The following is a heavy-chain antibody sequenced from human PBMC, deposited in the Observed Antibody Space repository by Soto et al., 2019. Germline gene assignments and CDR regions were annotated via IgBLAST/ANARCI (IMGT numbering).Heavy chain of an antibody. CDR3: AKRPASIITFDY. CDR1: GFTFSNYA. J-gene: IGHJ4*02. CDR2: ISGNGGST. V-gene: IGHV3-23*01. Sequence: GGSLRLSCAASGFTFSNYAMSWVRQAPGKGLEWVSTISGNGGSTYYADSVKGRFTISRDNSKNMLFLQINSLRDDDSAVYYCAKRPASIITFDYWGQGTPVTISS. D-gene: IGHD2-2*01.